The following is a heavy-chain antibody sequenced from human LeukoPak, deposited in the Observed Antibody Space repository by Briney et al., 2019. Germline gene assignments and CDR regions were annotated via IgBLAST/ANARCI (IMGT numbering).Heavy chain of an antibody. CDR1: VGTFSSYA. V-gene: IGHV1-69*13. J-gene: IGHJ4*02. CDR3: ASLPYDYVWGSYRRYFDY. D-gene: IGHD3-16*02. Sequence: SVNVSCKASVGTFSSYAISWVRQAPGQGLEWMGVIIPIFGTANYAQKFQGRVTITADESTSTASMELSSLRSEDRPGYYCASLPYDYVWGSYRRYFDYWGQGTLVTVSS. CDR2: IIPIFGTA.